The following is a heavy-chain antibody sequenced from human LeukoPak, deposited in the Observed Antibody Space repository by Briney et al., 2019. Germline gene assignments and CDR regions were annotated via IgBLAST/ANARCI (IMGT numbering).Heavy chain of an antibody. CDR3: ARHEIAVAGHLYYYYYYYRDV. CDR1: GGTFSSYA. Sequence: ASVKVSCKASGGTFSSYAISGVRQARGRGLEWMGGIIPIFGKANYAQKFQGRVTITADKSTSTAYMELSSLRSEDTAVYYCARHEIAVAGHLYYYYYYYRDVWGKGTTVTVSS. CDR2: IIPIFGKA. V-gene: IGHV1-69*06. J-gene: IGHJ6*03. D-gene: IGHD6-19*01.